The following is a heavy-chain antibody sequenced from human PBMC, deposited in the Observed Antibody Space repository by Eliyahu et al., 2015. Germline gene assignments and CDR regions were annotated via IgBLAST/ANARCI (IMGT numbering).Heavy chain of an antibody. J-gene: IGHJ4*02. V-gene: IGHV3-23*01. Sequence: EVQLLESGGGLVQPGGSLRLXCAASGFXFSSXAMXWVRQAPGKGLEWVSAISGSGGSTYYADSVKGRFTISRDNSKNTLYLQMNSLRAEDTAVYYCAKWVILGYCSGGSCLGFDYWGQGTLVTVSS. CDR1: GFXFSSXA. CDR3: AKWVILGYCSGGSCLGFDY. CDR2: ISGSGGST. D-gene: IGHD2-15*01.